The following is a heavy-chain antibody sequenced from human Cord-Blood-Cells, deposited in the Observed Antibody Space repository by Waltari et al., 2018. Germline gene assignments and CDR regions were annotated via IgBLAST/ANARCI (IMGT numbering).Heavy chain of an antibody. CDR3: ARGDDILTGYSLGAFDI. J-gene: IGHJ3*02. D-gene: IGHD3-9*01. Sequence: EVQLVESGGGLIQPGGSLRLSCAASGFTVSSNYMSWVRQAPGKGLGWVSVIYSGGSTNYADSVKGRFTISRDNSKNTLYLQMNSLRAEDTAVYYCARGDDILTGYSLGAFDIWGQGTMVTVSS. V-gene: IGHV3-53*01. CDR1: GFTVSSNY. CDR2: IYSGGST.